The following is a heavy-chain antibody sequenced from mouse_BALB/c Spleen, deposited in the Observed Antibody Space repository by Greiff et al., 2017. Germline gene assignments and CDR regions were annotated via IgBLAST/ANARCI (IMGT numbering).Heavy chain of an antibody. CDR3: TRVGWLRRDYAMDY. D-gene: IGHD2-2*01. CDR2: IYPSDSYT. J-gene: IGHJ4*01. CDR1: GYTFTSYW. V-gene: IGHV1-69*02. Sequence: QVQLQQPGAELVRPGASVKLSCKASGYTFTSYWINWVKQRPGQGLEWIGNIYPSDSYTNYNQKFKDKATLTVDKSSSTAYMQLSSPTSEDSAVYYCTRVGWLRRDYAMDYWGQGTSVTVSS.